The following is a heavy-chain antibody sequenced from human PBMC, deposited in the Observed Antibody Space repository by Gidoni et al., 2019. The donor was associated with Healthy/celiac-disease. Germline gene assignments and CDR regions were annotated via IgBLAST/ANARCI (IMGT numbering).Heavy chain of an antibody. Sequence: QMQLVQSGPEVKKPGTSVKVSCKASGFTFTSSAVQWVRQARGQRLEWIGWIVVGSGNTNYEQKFQERVTITRDMSTSTAYMELSSLRSEDTAVYYCAADPGRDGYNDYWGQGTLVTVSS. CDR3: AADPGRDGYNDY. V-gene: IGHV1-58*01. J-gene: IGHJ4*02. CDR2: IVVGSGNT. CDR1: GFTFTSSA. D-gene: IGHD5-12*01.